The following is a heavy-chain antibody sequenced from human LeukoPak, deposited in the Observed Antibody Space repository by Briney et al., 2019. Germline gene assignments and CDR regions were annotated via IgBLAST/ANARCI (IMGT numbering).Heavy chain of an antibody. V-gene: IGHV4-30-4*01. Sequence: SETLSLTCTVSGGSISSGDYYWSWIRQPPGKGLEWIGYICYSGSTYYNPSLKSRVTISVDTSKNQFSLKLSSVTAADTAVYYCAREDYGDSLDAFDIWGQGTMVTVSS. D-gene: IGHD4-17*01. J-gene: IGHJ3*02. CDR1: GGSISSGDYY. CDR3: AREDYGDSLDAFDI. CDR2: ICYSGST.